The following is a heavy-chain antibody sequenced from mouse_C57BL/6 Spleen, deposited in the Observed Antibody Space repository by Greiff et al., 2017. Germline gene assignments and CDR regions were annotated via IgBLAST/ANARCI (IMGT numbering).Heavy chain of an antibody. CDR3: ELGRYAMDY. J-gene: IGHJ4*01. V-gene: IGHV1-64*01. Sequence: QVQLKQSGAELVKPGASVKLSCKASGYTFTSYWMHWVKQRPGQGLEWIGMIHPNSGSTNYNEKFKSKAKLTVDKSSSTAYMQLSSLTSEDSAVYYCELGRYAMDYWGQGTSVTVSS. CDR2: IHPNSGST. D-gene: IGHD4-1*01. CDR1: GYTFTSYW.